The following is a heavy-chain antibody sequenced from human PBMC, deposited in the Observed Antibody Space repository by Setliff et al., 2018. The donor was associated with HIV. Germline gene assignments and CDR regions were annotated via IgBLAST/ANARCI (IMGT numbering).Heavy chain of an antibody. J-gene: IGHJ4*02. V-gene: IGHV1-18*01. CDR3: AREREPVIMVYAHFDY. D-gene: IGHD2-8*01. CDR2: ITAYNGNT. Sequence: ASVKVSCKASGYTFTSYGISWVRQAPGQGLEWMGWITAYNGNTKYAQKVQDRVTMTTDTSTRTAYMELRSLRSDDTAVYYCAREREPVIMVYAHFDYWGQGTLVTVSS. CDR1: GYTFTSYG.